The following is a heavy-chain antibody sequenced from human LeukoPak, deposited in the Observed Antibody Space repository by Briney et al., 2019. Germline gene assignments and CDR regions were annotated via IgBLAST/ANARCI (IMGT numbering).Heavy chain of an antibody. V-gene: IGHV4-39*07. CDR2: IYYSGST. CDR3: HHYDSSGYYPFDY. J-gene: IGHJ4*02. Sequence: SETLSLTCTVSGGSISSSSYYWGWIRQPPGKGLEWIGSIYYSGSTYYNPSLKSRVTISVDTSKNQFSLKLSSVTAADTAVYYCHHYDSSGYYPFDYWGQGTLVTVSS. D-gene: IGHD3-22*01. CDR1: GGSISSSSYY.